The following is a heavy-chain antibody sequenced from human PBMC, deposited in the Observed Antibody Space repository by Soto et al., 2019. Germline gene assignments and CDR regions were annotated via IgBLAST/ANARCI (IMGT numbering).Heavy chain of an antibody. CDR1: GATFSSYA. J-gene: IGHJ4*02. CDR3: ARAGYSYGCDY. D-gene: IGHD5-18*01. CDR2: IIPIFGTA. Sequence: SVKVSCKASGATFSSYAISWVRQAPGQGLEWMGGIIPIFGTANYAQKFQGRVTITADESTSTAYMELSSLRSGDTAVYYCARAGYSYGCDYWGPGTLLTVFS. V-gene: IGHV1-69*13.